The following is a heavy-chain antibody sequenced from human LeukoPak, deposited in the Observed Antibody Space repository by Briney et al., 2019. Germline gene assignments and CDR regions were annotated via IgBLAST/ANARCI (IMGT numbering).Heavy chain of an antibody. D-gene: IGHD3-3*01. CDR2: FDLEDGET. Sequence: ASVKVSCKVSGYTLTELSMHWVRQAPGKGLEWVGGFDLEDGETVYAQKFKGRVTMAEDTSSDTAYMDLSSLRSEDTAVYYCATAFRNYDFWSGPGFDYWGQGTLVTVSS. CDR3: ATAFRNYDFWSGPGFDY. CDR1: GYTLTELS. J-gene: IGHJ4*02. V-gene: IGHV1-24*01.